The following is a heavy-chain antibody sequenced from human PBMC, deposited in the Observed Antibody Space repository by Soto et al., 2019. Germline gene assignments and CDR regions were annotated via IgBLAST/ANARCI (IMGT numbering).Heavy chain of an antibody. V-gene: IGHV3-48*02. D-gene: IGHD2-15*01. J-gene: IGHJ4*02. CDR2: ISSSSKST. CDR1: GFPFSDYS. Sequence: PGGSLRLSCAASGFPFSDYSMVWVRQAPGKGLEWVSYISSSSKSTYYADSVKGRFTISRDNAKNSLFLQMNSLRDEDTAVYYCASWIKQVVHEGTGWGQGTLVTVSS. CDR3: ASWIKQVVHEGTG.